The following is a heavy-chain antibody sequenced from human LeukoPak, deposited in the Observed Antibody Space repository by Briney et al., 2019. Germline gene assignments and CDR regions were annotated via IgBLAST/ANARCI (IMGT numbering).Heavy chain of an antibody. CDR3: ARERRVLRYFDWLHYDY. CDR2: INPNSGGT. D-gene: IGHD3-9*01. CDR1: GGTFSSYA. V-gene: IGHV1-2*02. Sequence: GASVKVSCKASGGTFSSYAISWVRQAPGQGLEWMGWINPNSGGTNYAQKFQGRVTMTRDTSISTAYMELSRLRSDDTAVYYCARERRVLRYFDWLHYDYWGQGTLVTVSS. J-gene: IGHJ4*02.